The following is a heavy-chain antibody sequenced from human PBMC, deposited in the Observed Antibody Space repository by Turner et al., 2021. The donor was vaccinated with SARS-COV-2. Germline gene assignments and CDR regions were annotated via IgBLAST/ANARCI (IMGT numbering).Heavy chain of an antibody. CDR1: GCSTSSYY. D-gene: IGHD4-17*01. V-gene: IGHV4-4*07. CDR3: AREWWEATTMTTEAYYYGMDV. J-gene: IGHJ6*02. CDR2: SYASGST. Sequence: QVPLQESGPGLVKPSETLSPTCTVSGCSTSSYYWCWSRQPAGKGLEWIGRSYASGSTNYNRTLKSLVTRSVDTSKNQFSLKLSSVNAADTAVYYCAREWWEATTMTTEAYYYGMDVWGQGTTVTVSS.